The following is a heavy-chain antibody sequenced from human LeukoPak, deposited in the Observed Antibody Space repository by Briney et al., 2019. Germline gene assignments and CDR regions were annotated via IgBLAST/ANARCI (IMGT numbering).Heavy chain of an antibody. V-gene: IGHV3-74*01. Sequence: GGSLRLSCAASGYTFSRYWMHWVRQGPGKGLVWVSRINEDGSSTSYAESVRGRFTISRDNAKNTLYLQMNSLRAEDAAVYYCTTGTFGARDSWGQGTLVTVSS. CDR3: TTGTFGARDS. J-gene: IGHJ4*02. D-gene: IGHD3-10*01. CDR1: GYTFSRYW. CDR2: INEDGSST.